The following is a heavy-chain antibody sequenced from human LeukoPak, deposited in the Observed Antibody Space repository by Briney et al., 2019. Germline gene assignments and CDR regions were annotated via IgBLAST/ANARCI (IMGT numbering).Heavy chain of an antibody. J-gene: IGHJ4*02. CDR2: MYYSGST. CDR3: ARGKSGTGGADY. Sequence: SETLSLTCTVSGGAICSHDWSWIRQPPGQGVEGWGCMYYSGSTNYHPSLKSRVTISADTSKNQFSLRLSSVTAADTAVYYCARGKSGTGGADYGGQGTLVTLSS. D-gene: IGHD1-14*01. CDR1: GGAICSHD. V-gene: IGHV4-59*11.